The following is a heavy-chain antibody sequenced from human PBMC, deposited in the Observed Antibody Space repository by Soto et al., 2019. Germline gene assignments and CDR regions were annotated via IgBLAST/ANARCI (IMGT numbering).Heavy chain of an antibody. V-gene: IGHV4-34*01. Sequence: QVQLQQWGAGLLKPSETLSLTCAVYGGSFSGYYWSWIRQPPGKGLEWIGEINHSGSTNYNPSLKSLVTISVDTSKNQFSLKLSSVTAADTAVYYCARVSYGYAYFDYWGQGTLVTVSS. CDR3: ARVSYGYAYFDY. CDR2: INHSGST. CDR1: GGSFSGYY. D-gene: IGHD5-18*01. J-gene: IGHJ4*02.